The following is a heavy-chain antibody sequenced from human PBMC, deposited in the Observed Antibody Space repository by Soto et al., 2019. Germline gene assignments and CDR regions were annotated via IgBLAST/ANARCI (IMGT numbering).Heavy chain of an antibody. CDR2: IYHSGST. Sequence: SETLSLTCAVSGGSISSSNWWSWVRQPPGKGLEWIGEIYHSGSTNYNPSLKSRVTISVDKSKNQFSLKLSSVTAADTAVYYCARVEVAVFFDWFDPWGQGTLVTVS. CDR1: GGSISSSNW. CDR3: ARVEVAVFFDWFDP. D-gene: IGHD6-19*01. J-gene: IGHJ5*02. V-gene: IGHV4-4*02.